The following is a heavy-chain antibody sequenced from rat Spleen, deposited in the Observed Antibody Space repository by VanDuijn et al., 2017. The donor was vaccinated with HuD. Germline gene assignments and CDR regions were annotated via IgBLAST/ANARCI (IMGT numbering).Heavy chain of an antibody. V-gene: IGHV5-29*01. Sequence: EVQLVESDGGLVQPGRSLKLSCAASGFTFSSFAMAWVRQAPKKGLEWVATITSGGSNTYYPDSVKGRFTISRDNAKSTLYLQMDSLRSEDTATYYCAKVEVAWFAYWGQGTLVTVSS. CDR2: ITSGGSNT. J-gene: IGHJ3*01. D-gene: IGHD3-7*01. CDR3: AKVEVAWFAY. CDR1: GFTFSSFA.